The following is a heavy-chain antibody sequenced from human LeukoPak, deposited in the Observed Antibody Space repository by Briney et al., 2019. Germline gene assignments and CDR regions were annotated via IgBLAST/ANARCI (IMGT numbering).Heavy chain of an antibody. J-gene: IGHJ4*02. CDR1: GYTFTGYY. CDR3: ARDSGYDYVYFDY. V-gene: IGHV1-2*02. D-gene: IGHD5-12*01. CDR2: INPNSGGT. Sequence: ASVKVSCKASGYTFTGYYMHWVRQAPGQGLEWMGWINPNSGGTNYAQKFQGRVTMTRDTSISTAYMELSRLRSDDTAVYYCARDSGYDYVYFDYWGQGTLVTVSS.